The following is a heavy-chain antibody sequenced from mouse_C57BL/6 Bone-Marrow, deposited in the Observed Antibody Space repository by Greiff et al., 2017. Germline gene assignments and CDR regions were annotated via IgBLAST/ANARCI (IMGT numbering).Heavy chain of an antibody. Sequence: QVHVKQSGAELARPGASVKLSCKASGYTFTSYGISWVKQRTGQGLEWIGEIYPRSGNTYYNEKFKGKATLTADKSSSTAYMELRSLTSEDSAVYFCASTSTTVVADYWGQGTTLTVSS. CDR3: ASTSTTVVADY. CDR2: IYPRSGNT. V-gene: IGHV1-81*01. J-gene: IGHJ2*01. D-gene: IGHD1-1*01. CDR1: GYTFTSYG.